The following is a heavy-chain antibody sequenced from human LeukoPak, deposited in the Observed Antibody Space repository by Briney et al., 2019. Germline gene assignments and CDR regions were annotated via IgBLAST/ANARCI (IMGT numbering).Heavy chain of an antibody. Sequence: SESLSLACTVPGGSITSGGYYWSWIRQHPVKGLEWIGNIYYSGSTCYNPSLKSPVTISVDTSKSQFCLKLSSVTAADTAVYYCARDLGDSSGYYPLDSWGPGTLVTVSS. CDR2: IYYSGST. CDR1: GGSITSGGYY. V-gene: IGHV4-31*01. J-gene: IGHJ4*02. D-gene: IGHD3-22*01. CDR3: ARDLGDSSGYYPLDS.